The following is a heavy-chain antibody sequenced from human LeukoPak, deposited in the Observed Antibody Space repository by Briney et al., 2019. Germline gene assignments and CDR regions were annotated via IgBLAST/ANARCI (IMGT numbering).Heavy chain of an antibody. J-gene: IGHJ4*02. CDR2: IYYSGST. D-gene: IGHD3-10*01. CDR3: ARVRDQSARGLWFGELLPPYFDY. V-gene: IGHV4-59*01. Sequence: SETLSLTCIVSGGSISSYYWSWIRQPPGKGLEWIGYIYYSGSTNYNPSLKSRVTISVDTSKNQFSLKLSSVTAADTAVYYCARVRDQSARGLWFGELLPPYFDYWGQGTLVTVSS. CDR1: GGSISSYY.